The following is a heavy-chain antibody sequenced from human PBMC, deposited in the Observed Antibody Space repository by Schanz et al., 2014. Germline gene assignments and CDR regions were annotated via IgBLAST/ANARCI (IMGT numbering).Heavy chain of an antibody. D-gene: IGHD1-26*01. Sequence: QVQLVQSGAEVKKPGASVKVSCKASGYTLTNFDINWVRQAPGQGLEWMGRIIPITGITNYAQKFQGRVTFTADKSTSTAFLEVNSLRSEDTAVYYCARDRDQWDGNFCDFWGQGTLVTVSS. CDR2: IIPITGIT. CDR3: ARDRDQWDGNFCDF. V-gene: IGHV1-69*09. J-gene: IGHJ4*02. CDR1: GYTLTNFD.